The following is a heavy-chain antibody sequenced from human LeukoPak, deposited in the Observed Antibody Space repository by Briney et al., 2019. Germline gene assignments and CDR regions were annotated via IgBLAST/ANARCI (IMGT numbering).Heavy chain of an antibody. D-gene: IGHD3-22*01. CDR2: INPSGGST. CDR1: GDTFTSYY. V-gene: IGHV1-46*01. Sequence: ASVKVSCKASGDTFTSYYMHWVRQAPGQGLEWMGIINPSGGSTSYAQKFQGRVTMTRDMSTSTVYMELSSLRSEDTAVYYCARDPTLYYDSSGHLDYWGQGTLVTVSS. J-gene: IGHJ4*02. CDR3: ARDPTLYYDSSGHLDY.